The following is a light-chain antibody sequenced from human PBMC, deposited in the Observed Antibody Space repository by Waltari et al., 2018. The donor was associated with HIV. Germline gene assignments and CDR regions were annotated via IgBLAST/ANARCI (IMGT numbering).Light chain of an antibody. CDR2: DVS. V-gene: IGLV2-14*03. Sequence: QSALTQPASVSGSPGQSITISCTGTSSDVGASNFVSWYQQHPGKSPKLMIYDVSSRPSGVSDRFSGSKSGNTASLTISGLQAEDEADYYCGSYTSSSTLVFGGGTKLTVL. CDR1: SSDVGASNF. CDR3: GSYTSSSTLV. J-gene: IGLJ3*02.